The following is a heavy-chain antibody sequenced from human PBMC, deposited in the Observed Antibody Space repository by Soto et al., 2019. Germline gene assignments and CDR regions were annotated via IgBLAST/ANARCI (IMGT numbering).Heavy chain of an antibody. CDR1: GFTFSSFG. V-gene: IGHV3-33*01. Sequence: GGSLRLSCAASGFTFSSFGMHWVRQAPGKGLEWVAVIWYDGSNKYYADSVKGRFTISRDNSKNTLYLQMNSLRAEDTAVYYCARETYYYDSSGFKTYAFDIWGQGTMVTVSS. D-gene: IGHD3-22*01. J-gene: IGHJ3*02. CDR3: ARETYYYDSSGFKTYAFDI. CDR2: IWYDGSNK.